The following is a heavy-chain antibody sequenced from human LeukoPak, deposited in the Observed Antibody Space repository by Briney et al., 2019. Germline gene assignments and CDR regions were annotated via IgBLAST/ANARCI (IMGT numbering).Heavy chain of an antibody. CDR3: ARDRWGSNYFDY. J-gene: IGHJ4*02. CDR2: IYYSGST. CDR1: GGSFSGYY. V-gene: IGHV4-30-4*01. D-gene: IGHD2-21*01. Sequence: SETLSLTCAVYGGSFSGYYWSWIRQPPGKGLEWIGYIYYSGSTYYNPSLKSRVTISVDTSKNQFSLKLSSVTAADTAVYYCARDRWGSNYFDYWGQGTLVTVSS.